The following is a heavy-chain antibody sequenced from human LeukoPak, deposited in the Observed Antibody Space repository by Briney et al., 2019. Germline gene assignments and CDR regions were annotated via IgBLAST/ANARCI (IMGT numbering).Heavy chain of an antibody. CDR3: VSLGYCSTSSCQP. CDR2: ITSDGSST. J-gene: IGHJ4*02. Sequence: GGSLRLSCAASGFTFSNYLMHWVRQAPGKGLVWVSRITSDGSSTHYADSVKGRFTISRDNAKNALYLQMNSLTAEDTAVYYCVSLGYCSTSSCQPWGQGTLVTVSS. CDR1: GFTFSNYL. D-gene: IGHD2-2*01. V-gene: IGHV3-74*01.